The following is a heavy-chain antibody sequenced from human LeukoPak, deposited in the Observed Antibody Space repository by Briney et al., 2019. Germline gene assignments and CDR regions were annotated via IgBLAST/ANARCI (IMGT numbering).Heavy chain of an antibody. CDR1: GYTFTDYY. CDR3: ARQHDYGDYSFGY. J-gene: IGHJ4*02. CDR2: INPNSGGT. V-gene: IGHV1-2*02. D-gene: IGHD4-17*01. Sequence: ASVNVSFMASGYTFTDYYMHWVRQAPGQGLEGMGGINPNSGGTNYAQKFQGRVTMTRDTSISTAYMELSRLRSDDTAVYYCARQHDYGDYSFGYWGQGTLVTVSS.